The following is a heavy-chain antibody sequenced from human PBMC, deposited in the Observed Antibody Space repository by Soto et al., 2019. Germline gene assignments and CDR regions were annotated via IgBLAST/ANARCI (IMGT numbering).Heavy chain of an antibody. CDR3: PKSEDNVVDWFDP. V-gene: IGHV4-59*01. CDR1: GGSISPYY. D-gene: IGHD2-15*01. CDR2: VSYTGNT. J-gene: IGHJ5*02. Sequence: QVQLRESGPGLVKPSETLSLTCSVSGGSISPYYWSWIRHPPGQGLEWIGFVSYTGNTNYNPSLESRVTLSVDPSKNQLSLKVNSVTAADTAVYYCPKSEDNVVDWFDPWGQGTLVIVSS.